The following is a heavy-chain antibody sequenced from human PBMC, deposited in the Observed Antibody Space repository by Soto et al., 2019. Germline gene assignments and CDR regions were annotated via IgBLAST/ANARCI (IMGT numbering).Heavy chain of an antibody. Sequence: QVQLVQSGAEVKKTGSSVKVSCKASGGSFSSYTISWVRQAPGQGLEWMGRIVPMVGRTIYAQKFQGRVDIYADKDTTTSYTDLSNLASEDTAMYYCALDEGSGVFDIRGPGTLVTVSS. V-gene: IGHV1-69*02. J-gene: IGHJ3*02. CDR1: GGSFSSYT. CDR2: IVPMVGRT. D-gene: IGHD3-3*01. CDR3: ALDEGSGVFDI.